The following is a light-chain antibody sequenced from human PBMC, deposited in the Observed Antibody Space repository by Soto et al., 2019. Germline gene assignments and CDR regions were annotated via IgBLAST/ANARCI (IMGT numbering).Light chain of an antibody. Sequence: ALTQPASVSGSPGQSITISCTGTSSDVGGYNYVSWYQQHPGKTPKLMICEVSNRPSGVSNRFSGSKSGNTASLTISGLQAEDEADYYCSSYTSSSTLYVFGTGTKV. CDR2: EVS. J-gene: IGLJ1*01. V-gene: IGLV2-14*01. CDR3: SSYTSSSTLYV. CDR1: SSDVGGYNY.